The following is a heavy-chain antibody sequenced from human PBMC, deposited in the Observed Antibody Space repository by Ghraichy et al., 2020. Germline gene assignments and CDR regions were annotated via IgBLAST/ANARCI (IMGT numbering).Heavy chain of an antibody. CDR1: GFTFSGYS. CDR3: ARGAGSASWELYGMDV. D-gene: IGHD2-2*01. CDR2: ISSSVTTI. J-gene: IGHJ6*02. Sequence: GGSLRLSCAASGFTFSGYSMNWVRQAPGKGLEWVSYISSSVTTIFYPDSVRGRFTISRDNAKNSLYLQMNNLRAEDTAVYYCARGAGSASWELYGMDVWGQGTTVTVSS. V-gene: IGHV3-48*01.